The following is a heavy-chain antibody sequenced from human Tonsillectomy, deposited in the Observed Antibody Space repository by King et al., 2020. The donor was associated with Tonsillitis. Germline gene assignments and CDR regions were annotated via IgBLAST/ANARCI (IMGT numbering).Heavy chain of an antibody. Sequence: LQLQESGPGLVKPSETLSLTCTVSGGSISSSSYYWGWIRQPPGKGLEWIGSIYYSGSTYYNPSLKSRVTISVDTSKNQFSLKLSSVTAADTAVYYCARRYTYGSSRGRAYNWFDPWGQGTLVTVSS. CDR3: ARRYTYGSSRGRAYNWFDP. V-gene: IGHV4-39*01. CDR2: IYYSGST. J-gene: IGHJ5*02. CDR1: GGSISSSSYY. D-gene: IGHD6-13*01.